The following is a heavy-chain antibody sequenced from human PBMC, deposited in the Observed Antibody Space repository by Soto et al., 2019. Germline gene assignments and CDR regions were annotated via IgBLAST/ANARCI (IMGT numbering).Heavy chain of an antibody. CDR3: ARSPMNRGVIGAFDP. Sequence: ASVKVSCKASGYIFINYAIHWVRQAPGQRLEWMGWINADKGDTIYSQKFQDRITINRDTSASTAYMELGRLRPEDMAVYYCARSPMNRGVIGAFDPWGQGTLVTVSS. CDR1: GYIFINYA. CDR2: INADKGDT. V-gene: IGHV1-3*01. D-gene: IGHD3-10*01. J-gene: IGHJ5*02.